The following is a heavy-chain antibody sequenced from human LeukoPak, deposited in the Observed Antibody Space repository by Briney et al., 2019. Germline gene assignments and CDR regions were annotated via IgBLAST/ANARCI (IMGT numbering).Heavy chain of an antibody. CDR1: GGSISSYY. Sequence: PSETLSLTCTVSGGSISSYYWSWIRQPPGKGLEWIGYIYYSGSTNYNPSLKSRVTISVDTSKNQFSLKLSSVTAADTAVYYCARDRSTTGTLYYYYYMDVWGKGTTVTVSS. J-gene: IGHJ6*03. V-gene: IGHV4-59*01. D-gene: IGHD1-1*01. CDR2: IYYSGST. CDR3: ARDRSTTGTLYYYYYMDV.